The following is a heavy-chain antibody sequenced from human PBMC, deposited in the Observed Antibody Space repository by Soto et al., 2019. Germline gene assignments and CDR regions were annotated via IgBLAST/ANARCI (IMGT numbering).Heavy chain of an antibody. CDR3: ARELAFCGGDCYSPFDY. J-gene: IGHJ4*02. V-gene: IGHV1-69*12. CDR2: IIPIFGTA. Sequence: QVQLVQSGAEVKKPGSSVKVSCKASGGTFSSYAITWVRQAPGQGLEWMGGIIPIFGTANYAQKFQGRVTITADESTSTAYMELSNLRSVDTAVYYCARELAFCGGDCYSPFDYWGQGTQVTVSS. D-gene: IGHD2-21*02. CDR1: GGTFSSYA.